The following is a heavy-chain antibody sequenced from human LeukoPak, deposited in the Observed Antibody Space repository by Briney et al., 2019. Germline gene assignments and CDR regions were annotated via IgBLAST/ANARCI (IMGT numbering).Heavy chain of an antibody. CDR1: GYTFTSYA. Sequence: ASVKVSCKASGYTFTSYAMNWVRQAPGQGLEWMGWINTNTGNPTYAQGFTGRFVFSLDTSVSTAYLQISSLKAEDTAVYYCARSTPGYSSSWYRLEYYYGMDVWGQGTLVTVSS. D-gene: IGHD6-13*01. CDR2: INTNTGNP. CDR3: ARSTPGYSSSWYRLEYYYGMDV. J-gene: IGHJ6*02. V-gene: IGHV7-4-1*02.